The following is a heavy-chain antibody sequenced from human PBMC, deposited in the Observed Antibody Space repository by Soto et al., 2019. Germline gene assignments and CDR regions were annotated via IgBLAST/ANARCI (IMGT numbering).Heavy chain of an antibody. CDR1: GGSISSGGYY. V-gene: IGHV4-31*03. Sequence: SETLSLTCTVSGGSISSGGYYWSWIRQHPGKGLEWIGYIYYSGSTYYNPSLKSRVTISVDTSKNQFSLKLSSVTAADTAVYYCARGSGSYYIVVGFDYWGQGTLVTVSS. CDR2: IYYSGST. J-gene: IGHJ4*02. CDR3: ARGSGSYYIVVGFDY. D-gene: IGHD3-10*01.